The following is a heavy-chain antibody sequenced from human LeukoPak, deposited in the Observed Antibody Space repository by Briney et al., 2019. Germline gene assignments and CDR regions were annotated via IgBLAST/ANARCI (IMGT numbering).Heavy chain of an antibody. CDR2: IKQDGSEK. D-gene: IGHD3-3*01. CDR1: GFTFSNAW. J-gene: IGHJ4*02. CDR3: ARVYDFWSGYFDY. Sequence: PGGSLRLSCAASGFTFSNAWMSWVRQAPGKGLEWVANIKQDGSEKYYVDSVKGRFTISRDNAKNSLYLQMNSLRAEDTAVYYCARVYDFWSGYFDYWGQGTLVTVSS. V-gene: IGHV3-7*01.